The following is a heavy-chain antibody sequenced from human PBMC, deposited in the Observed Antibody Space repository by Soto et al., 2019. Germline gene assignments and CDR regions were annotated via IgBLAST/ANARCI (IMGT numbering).Heavy chain of an antibody. CDR1: GYTFTSYG. J-gene: IGHJ5*02. V-gene: IGHV1-18*01. Sequence: GASVKVSCKASGYTFTSYGISWVRQAPGQGLEWMGWISAYNGNTNYAQKLQGRVTMTTDTSTSTAYMELRSLRSDDTAVYYCAREVYSSSWYWFDPWGQGTLVTVSS. CDR2: ISAYNGNT. CDR3: AREVYSSSWYWFDP. D-gene: IGHD6-13*01.